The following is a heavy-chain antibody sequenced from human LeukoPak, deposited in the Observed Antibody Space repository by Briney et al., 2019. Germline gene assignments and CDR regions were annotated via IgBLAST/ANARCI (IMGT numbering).Heavy chain of an antibody. CDR1: GGSVSSYY. D-gene: IGHD3-22*01. J-gene: IGHJ4*02. Sequence: SETLSLTCTVSGGSVSSYYWSWIRQPAGKGLEWIGRIYTSGSTNYNPSLKSRVTMSVDTSKNQFSLKLSSVTAADTAVYYCARLRLSYYDSSGYYSPFDYWGQGTLVTVSS. CDR3: ARLRLSYYDSSGYYSPFDY. V-gene: IGHV4-4*07. CDR2: IYTSGST.